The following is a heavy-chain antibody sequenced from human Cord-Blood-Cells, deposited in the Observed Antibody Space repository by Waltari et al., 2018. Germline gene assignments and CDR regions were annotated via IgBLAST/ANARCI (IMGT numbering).Heavy chain of an antibody. J-gene: IGHJ6*02. CDR1: GGSISSSSYY. CDR3: ARLHIAAVIDGMDV. CDR2: IYYRGST. Sequence: QLQLQESGPGLVKPSETLSLTCTVSGGSISSSSYYWGWIRQPPGKGLEWIGSIYYRGSTDHHPSLKSRVTLSVDTSKHQFSLKLSSVTGADTAVYYCARLHIAAVIDGMDVWGQGTTVTVSS. V-gene: IGHV4-39*01. D-gene: IGHD6-13*01.